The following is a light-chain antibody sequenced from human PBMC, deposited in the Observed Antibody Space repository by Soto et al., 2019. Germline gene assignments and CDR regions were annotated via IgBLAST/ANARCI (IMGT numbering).Light chain of an antibody. J-gene: IGKJ4*01. V-gene: IGKV3-15*01. Sequence: EIVMTQSSATLSVSPGERATLSCRASQSVSSNLAWYQQKPGQAPRLLIYGASTRATGIPARFSGSGSGTEFTLTISSLQSEDFAVYYCQQYNNWPVTLGGGTKV. CDR1: QSVSSN. CDR3: QQYNNWPVT. CDR2: GAS.